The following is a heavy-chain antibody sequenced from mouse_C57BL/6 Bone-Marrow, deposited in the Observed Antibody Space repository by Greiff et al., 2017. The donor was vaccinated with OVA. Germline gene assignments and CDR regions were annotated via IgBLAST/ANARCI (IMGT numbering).Heavy chain of an antibody. Sequence: VQLQQSGPELVKPGASVKISCKASGYTFTDYYINWVKQRPGQGLEWIGWIFPGSGSTYYNGKFKGKATLTVDKSSSTAYMLLSSLTSKDSAVYFCARNPYYGSSMDYWGQGTSVTVSS. V-gene: IGHV1-75*01. CDR3: ARNPYYGSSMDY. CDR1: GYTFTDYY. D-gene: IGHD1-1*01. CDR2: IFPGSGST. J-gene: IGHJ4*01.